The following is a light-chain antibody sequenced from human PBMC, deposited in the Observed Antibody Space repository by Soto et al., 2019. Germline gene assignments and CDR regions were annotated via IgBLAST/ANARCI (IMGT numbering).Light chain of an antibody. J-gene: IGKJ4*01. V-gene: IGKV3-20*01. CDR3: QQYGLT. Sequence: EIVLTQSPGTLSLSPGERATLSCRASQSVSSSYLAWYQQKPGQAPRLLIYGASSRATGIPDRFSGSGSGTDFTLTISRLEPEDFAVYYCQQYGLTLGAGTKVDIK. CDR1: QSVSSSY. CDR2: GAS.